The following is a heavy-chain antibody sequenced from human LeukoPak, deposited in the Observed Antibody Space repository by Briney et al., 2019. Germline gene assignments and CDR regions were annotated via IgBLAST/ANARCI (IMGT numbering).Heavy chain of an antibody. CDR3: ARTTKY. J-gene: IGHJ4*02. Sequence: GGSLRLSCAASGFTFSSYSMNWVRQAPGKGLEWVANIKQDGSEKYYVDSVKGRFTISRDNAKNSLYLQMNSLRAEDTAVYYCARTTKYWGQGTLVTVSS. D-gene: IGHD1-26*01. V-gene: IGHV3-7*01. CDR1: GFTFSSYS. CDR2: IKQDGSEK.